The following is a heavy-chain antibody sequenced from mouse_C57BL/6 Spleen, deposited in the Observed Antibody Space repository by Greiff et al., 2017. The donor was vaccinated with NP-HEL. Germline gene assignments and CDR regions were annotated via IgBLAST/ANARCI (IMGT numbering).Heavy chain of an antibody. V-gene: IGHV1-82*01. CDR1: GYAFSSSW. J-gene: IGHJ2*01. Sequence: QVQLQQSGPELVKPGASVKISCKASGYAFSSSWMNWVKQRPGKGLEWIGRIYPGDGDTNYNGKFKGKATLTADKSSSTAYMQLSSLTSEDSAVYFCARYDYDDGDYFDYWGQGTTLTVSS. CDR3: ARYDYDDGDYFDY. D-gene: IGHD2-4*01. CDR2: IYPGDGDT.